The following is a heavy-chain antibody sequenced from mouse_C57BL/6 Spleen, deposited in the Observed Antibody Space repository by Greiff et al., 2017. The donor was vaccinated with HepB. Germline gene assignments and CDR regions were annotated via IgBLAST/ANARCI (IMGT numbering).Heavy chain of an antibody. Sequence: EVQVVESGGGLVKPGGSLKLSCAASGFTFSSYAMSWVRQTPEKRLEWVATISDGGSYTYYPDNVKGRFTISRDNAKNNLYLQISHLKSEDTAMYYCAHLDSSGYDAMDYWGQGTSVTVSS. CDR2: ISDGGSYT. CDR1: GFTFSSYA. V-gene: IGHV5-4*01. J-gene: IGHJ4*01. D-gene: IGHD3-2*02. CDR3: AHLDSSGYDAMDY.